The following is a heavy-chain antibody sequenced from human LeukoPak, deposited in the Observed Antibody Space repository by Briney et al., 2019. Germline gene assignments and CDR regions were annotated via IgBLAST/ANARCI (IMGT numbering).Heavy chain of an antibody. CDR2: ISRAGSTI. Sequence: PGGSLRLSCAASGFTFSSYTMIWVRPAPGKGLEWVSYISRAGSTIYYADSVKGRFTISRDNAQNSLELHMISLRAEDSAIYYCARRHSLGWPDSWGQGTVVTVSS. D-gene: IGHD6-19*01. J-gene: IGHJ4*02. CDR3: ARRHSLGWPDS. CDR1: GFTFSSYT. V-gene: IGHV3-48*03.